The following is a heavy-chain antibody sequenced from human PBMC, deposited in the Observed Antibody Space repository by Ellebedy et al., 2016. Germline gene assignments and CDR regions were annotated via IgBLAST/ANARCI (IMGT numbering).Heavy chain of an antibody. Sequence: SETLSLTXTVSGGSISSSSYYWGWIRQPPGKGLEWIGSIYYSGSTYYNPSLKSRVTISVDTSKNQFSLKLSSVTAADTAVYYCTGCSGGSCYGGIGYWGQGTLVTVSS. D-gene: IGHD2-15*01. J-gene: IGHJ4*02. CDR2: IYYSGST. CDR1: GGSISSSSYY. CDR3: TGCSGGSCYGGIGY. V-gene: IGHV4-39*01.